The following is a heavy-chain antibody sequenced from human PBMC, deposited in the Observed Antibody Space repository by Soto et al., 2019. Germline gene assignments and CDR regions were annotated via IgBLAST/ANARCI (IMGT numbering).Heavy chain of an antibody. J-gene: IGHJ4*02. CDR3: ARHAPGPYFFDY. Sequence: SETLSLTCTVSGGSISSGDYYWSWIRQPPGKGLEWIGYIYYSGSTYYNPSLKSRVSMSVDTSKQQFSLNLDSMTAADTAVYYCARHAPGPYFFDYWGQGALVTVSS. CDR2: IYYSGST. V-gene: IGHV4-30-4*02. CDR1: GGSISSGDYY.